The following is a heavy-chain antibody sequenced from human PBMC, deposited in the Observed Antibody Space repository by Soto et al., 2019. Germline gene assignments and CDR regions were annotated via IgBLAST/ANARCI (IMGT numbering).Heavy chain of an antibody. V-gene: IGHV3-33*01. D-gene: IGHD6-19*01. J-gene: IGHJ6*02. CDR1: GFTFSSYG. CDR3: ARDFAVAVVYGMDV. Sequence: GGSLRLSCAASGFTFSSYGMHWVRQAPGKGLEWVAVIWYDGSNKYYADSVKGRFTISRDNSKNTLYLQMNSLRAEDTAVYYCARDFAVAVVYGMDVWGQGTTVTVSS. CDR2: IWYDGSNK.